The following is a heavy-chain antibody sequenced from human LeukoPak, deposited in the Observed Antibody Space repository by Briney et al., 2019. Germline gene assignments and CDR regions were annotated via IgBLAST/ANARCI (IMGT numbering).Heavy chain of an antibody. D-gene: IGHD2-8*01. CDR1: GGSISSGGYY. V-gene: IGHV4-31*03. CDR3: ARARAVMGYYYYGMDV. Sequence: SETLFLTCTVSGGSISSGGYYWSWIRQHPGKGLEWIGYIYYSGSTYYNPSLKSRVTISVDTSKNLFSLKLNSVTAADTAVYYCARARAVMGYYYYGMDVWGQGTTVTVSS. J-gene: IGHJ6*01. CDR2: IYYSGST.